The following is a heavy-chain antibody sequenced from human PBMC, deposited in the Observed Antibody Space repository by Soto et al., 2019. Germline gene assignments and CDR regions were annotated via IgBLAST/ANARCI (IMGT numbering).Heavy chain of an antibody. D-gene: IGHD1-26*01. V-gene: IGHV3-74*03. J-gene: IGHJ6*03. CDR1: GFTFSSYW. CDR2: INTDGTSP. Sequence: EVQLVESGGALVQPGGSLRLSCAASGFTFSSYWMHWVRQAPGKGLAWVSRINTDGTSPKYADSVKGRFTISRDNAKNTLYLQMNSLRDEDTAVYYCARRWEYFYMDVWGKGTTVTVSS. CDR3: ARRWEYFYMDV.